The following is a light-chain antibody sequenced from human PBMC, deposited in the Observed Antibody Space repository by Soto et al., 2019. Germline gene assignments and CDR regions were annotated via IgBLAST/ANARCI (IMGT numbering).Light chain of an antibody. Sequence: SNELTQPLSVSVALGQTARITCGGNNIGSKNVHWYQQKPGQAPVLVIYRDSNRLSGIPERFSGSNSGNTATLTISRAQAGDEADYYYQGWDSSTARVFGGGTKVTVL. J-gene: IGLJ3*02. CDR3: QGWDSSTARV. CDR2: RDS. CDR1: NIGSKN. V-gene: IGLV3-9*01.